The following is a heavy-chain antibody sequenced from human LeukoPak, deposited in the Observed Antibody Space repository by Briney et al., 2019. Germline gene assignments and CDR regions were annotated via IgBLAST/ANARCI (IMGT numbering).Heavy chain of an antibody. J-gene: IGHJ4*02. CDR3: ARSYGSGSYFDY. CDR1: SGSINSYY. D-gene: IGHD3-10*01. Sequence: SETLSLTCTVSSGSINSYYWIWIRQPPGKGLEWIGYIYYSGSTKYNPSLKSRVTISVDTSKNQLSLKLRSVTAADTAVYYCARSYGSGSYFDYWGQGTLVTVSS. CDR2: IYYSGST. V-gene: IGHV4-59*01.